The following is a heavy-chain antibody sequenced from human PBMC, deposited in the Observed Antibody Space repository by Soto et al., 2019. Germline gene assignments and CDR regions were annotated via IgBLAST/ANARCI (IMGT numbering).Heavy chain of an antibody. D-gene: IGHD2-15*01. V-gene: IGHV3-30*18. Sequence: GGSLRLSCAASGFTFSSYGMHWVRQAPGKGLEWVAVISYDGSNKYYADSVKGRFTISRDNSKNTLYLQMNSLRAEDTAVYYCAKDWDIVVVVAATEAFDIWGQGTMVTVSS. CDR2: ISYDGSNK. J-gene: IGHJ3*02. CDR1: GFTFSSYG. CDR3: AKDWDIVVVVAATEAFDI.